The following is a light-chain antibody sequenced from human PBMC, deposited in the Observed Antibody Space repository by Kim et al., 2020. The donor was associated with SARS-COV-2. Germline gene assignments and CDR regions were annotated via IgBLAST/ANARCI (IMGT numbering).Light chain of an antibody. CDR1: QSVSSY. CDR2: DAS. V-gene: IGKV3-11*01. CDR3: QQRSNCP. J-gene: IGKJ3*01. Sequence: LSLSPGERATLSCRASQSVSSYLAWYQQKPGQAPRLLIYDASNRATGIPARFSGSGSGTDFTLTISSLEPEDFAVYYCQQRSNCPFGPGTKVDIK.